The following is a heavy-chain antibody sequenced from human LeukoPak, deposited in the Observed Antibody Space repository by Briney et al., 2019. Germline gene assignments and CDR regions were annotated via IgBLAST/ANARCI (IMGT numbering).Heavy chain of an antibody. CDR1: GFTFSSYS. Sequence: GGSLRLSRAASGFTFSSYSMNWVRQAPGKGLEWVSSISSSSSYIYYADSVKGRFTISRDNAKNSLYLQMNSLRAEDTAVYYCARDTYYYDSSGYYDYWGQGTLVTVSS. CDR2: ISSSSSYI. J-gene: IGHJ4*02. CDR3: ARDTYYYDSSGYYDY. V-gene: IGHV3-21*01. D-gene: IGHD3-22*01.